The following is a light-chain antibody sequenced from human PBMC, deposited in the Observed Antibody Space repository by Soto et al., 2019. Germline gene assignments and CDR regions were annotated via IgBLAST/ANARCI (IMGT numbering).Light chain of an antibody. CDR1: SSDVGSYNL. CDR2: EGS. Sequence: QSVLNRPSCVSGSPGHSSTISCTGTSSDVGSYNLVSWYQQHPGKAPKLMIYEGSKRPSGVSNRFSGSKSGNTASLTISGLQAEDEADYYCCSYAGSSTYVFGTGTKVNV. J-gene: IGLJ1*01. V-gene: IGLV2-23*01. CDR3: CSYAGSSTYV.